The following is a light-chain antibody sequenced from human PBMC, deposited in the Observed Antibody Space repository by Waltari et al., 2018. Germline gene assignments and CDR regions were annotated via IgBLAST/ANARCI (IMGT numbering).Light chain of an antibody. V-gene: IGKV3-20*01. CDR2: AAS. CDR1: QSVNTY. J-gene: IGKJ1*01. Sequence: EIVLTQSPGTLSLSPGERATLPCRASQSVNTYLAWYQQKPGQAPRPLIYAASTRAAGIPDRFSGSESGTDFSLTISRLEAEDFAVYYCQHHVRLPATFGQGTKVEIK. CDR3: QHHVRLPAT.